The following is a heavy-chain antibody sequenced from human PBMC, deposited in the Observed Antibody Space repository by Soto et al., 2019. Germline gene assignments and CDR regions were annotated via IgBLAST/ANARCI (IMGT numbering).Heavy chain of an antibody. CDR2: ISHDGSNK. J-gene: IGHJ5*02. D-gene: IGHD3-3*01. CDR1: GFIFSSYG. CDR3: AKLIGGVKAIGGTGNWLDP. V-gene: IGHV3-30*18. Sequence: GGSLRLSCAASGFIFSSYGMYWIRQAPGKGLEWVAGISHDGSNKYYGDSVKGRCTISRDNSKNTPFLQIDSLRAEDTAVYYCAKLIGGVKAIGGTGNWLDPWGQGTLVTVSS.